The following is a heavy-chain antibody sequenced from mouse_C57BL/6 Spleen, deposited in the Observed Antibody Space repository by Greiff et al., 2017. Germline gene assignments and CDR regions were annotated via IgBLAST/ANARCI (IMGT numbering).Heavy chain of an antibody. J-gene: IGHJ1*03. CDR1: GYTFTSYW. CDR3: ARSTYSNSYFDV. CDR2: IDPSDSYT. V-gene: IGHV1-59*01. D-gene: IGHD2-5*01. Sequence: LQQPGAELVRPGTSVKLSCKASGYTFTSYWMHWVKQRPGQGLEWIGVIDPSDSYTNYNQKFKGKATLTVDTSSSTAYMQLSSLTSEDSAVYYCARSTYSNSYFDVWGTGTTVTVSS.